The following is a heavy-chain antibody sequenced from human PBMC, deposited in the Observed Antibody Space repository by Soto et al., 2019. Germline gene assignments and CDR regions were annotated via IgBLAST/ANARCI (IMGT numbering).Heavy chain of an antibody. V-gene: IGHV1-18*04. J-gene: IGHJ5*02. CDR2: ISPYNGNT. CDR1: GYTFVDYG. D-gene: IGHD3-10*01. CDR3: ARVPTPTHGDSNKNNFLDP. Sequence: QVQLVQSGVEVKKPGASVKVSCKASGYTFVDYGFSWVRQAPGQGLEWMGWISPYNGNTHYVETFQGRATMTTDTSTSTAFMELRTLTSDDTAVYYCARVPTPTHGDSNKNNFLDPWGQGTLVTVSS.